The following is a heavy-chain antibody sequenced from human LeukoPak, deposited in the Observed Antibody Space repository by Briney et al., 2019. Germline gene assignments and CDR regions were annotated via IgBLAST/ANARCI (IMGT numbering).Heavy chain of an antibody. V-gene: IGHV1-69*06. Sequence: EASVKVSCKASGGTFSSYAISWVRQAPGQGLEWMGGIIPIFGTANYAQKFQGRVTITADKSTSTAYMELSSLRSEDTAVYYCARGLRRTTVTTSFDPWGQGTLVTVSS. J-gene: IGHJ5*02. CDR3: ARGLRRTTVTTSFDP. D-gene: IGHD4-17*01. CDR2: IIPIFGTA. CDR1: GGTFSSYA.